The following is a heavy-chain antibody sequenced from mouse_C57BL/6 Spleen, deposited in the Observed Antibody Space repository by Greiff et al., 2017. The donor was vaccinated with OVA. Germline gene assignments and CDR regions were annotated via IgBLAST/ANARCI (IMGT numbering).Heavy chain of an antibody. D-gene: IGHD4-1*01. J-gene: IGHJ1*03. CDR1: GYTFTDYN. Sequence: VQLQQSGPELVKPGASVKMSCKASGYTFTDYNMPWVKQSHGKSLEWIGYINPNNGGTSYNQKFKGKATLTVNKSSSTAYMELRSLTSEDSAVYYCARVWEEGYFDVWGTGTTVTVSS. CDR3: ARVWEEGYFDV. V-gene: IGHV1-22*01. CDR2: INPNNGGT.